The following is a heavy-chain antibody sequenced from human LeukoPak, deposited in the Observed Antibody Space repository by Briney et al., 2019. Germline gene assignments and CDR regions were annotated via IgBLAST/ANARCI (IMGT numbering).Heavy chain of an antibody. CDR1: GFTVSSNY. CDR3: ASRTWPPRSDAFDI. V-gene: IGHV3-66*01. D-gene: IGHD1-14*01. J-gene: IGHJ3*02. Sequence: GGSLRLSCAASGFTVSSNYMRWVRQAPGKGLEWVSVIYSGGTTYNADSVKGRFTMSRDNSKNTVYLQMNNLRAEDTAVYYCASRTWPPRSDAFDIWGQGTMVTVSS. CDR2: IYSGGTT.